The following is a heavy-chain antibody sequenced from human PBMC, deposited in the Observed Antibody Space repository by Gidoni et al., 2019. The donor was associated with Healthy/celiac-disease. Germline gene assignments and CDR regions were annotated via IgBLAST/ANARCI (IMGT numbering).Heavy chain of an antibody. V-gene: IGHV4-61*02. CDR2: IYTSGST. CDR1: GGSISSGSYY. J-gene: IGHJ6*02. D-gene: IGHD3-3*01. Sequence: TLSLTCTGSGGSISSGSYYWSWIRQPAGKGLEWIGRIYTSGSTNYNPSLKSRVTISVDTSKNQFSLKLSSVTAADTAVYYCARGDYDFWRDYYYGMDVWGQGTTVTVSS. CDR3: ARGDYDFWRDYYYGMDV.